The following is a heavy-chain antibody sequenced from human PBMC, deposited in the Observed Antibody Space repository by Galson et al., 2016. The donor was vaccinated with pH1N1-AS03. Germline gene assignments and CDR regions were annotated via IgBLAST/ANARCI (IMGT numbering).Heavy chain of an antibody. V-gene: IGHV3-11*06. J-gene: IGHJ4*02. CDR3: ARSGDYYDSSGYYWGQQYYFDY. Sequence: SLRLSCAASGFTFSDYYMSWIRQAPGQGLEWISFISITSTYTNYADSVKGRFTISRDNAKNSLLLQMTSLRAEDTAVYYCARSGDYYDSSGYYWGQQYYFDYWGRGTLVTVSS. CDR1: GFTFSDYY. CDR2: ISITSTYT. D-gene: IGHD3-22*01.